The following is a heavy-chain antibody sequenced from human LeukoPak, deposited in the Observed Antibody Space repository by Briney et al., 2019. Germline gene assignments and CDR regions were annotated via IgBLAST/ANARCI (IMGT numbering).Heavy chain of an antibody. V-gene: IGHV3-23*01. CDR3: AKDEYYYDSNGYYRYFDY. CDR1: GFTFSSYA. Sequence: PGGSLRLSRAASGFTFSSYAMSCVRQAPGKGQGWVSAISGSGGTTYYADYVQGRFTISRDNSKNTLFLQMNSLRAEDTAVYYCAKDEYYYDSNGYYRYFDYWGQGTLVTVPS. D-gene: IGHD3-22*01. J-gene: IGHJ4*02. CDR2: ISGSGGTT.